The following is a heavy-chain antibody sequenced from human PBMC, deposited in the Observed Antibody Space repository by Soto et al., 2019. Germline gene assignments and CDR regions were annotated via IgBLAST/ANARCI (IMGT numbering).Heavy chain of an antibody. V-gene: IGHV3-21*01. CDR2: ISSSSSYI. Sequence: EVQLVESGGGLVKPGGSLRLSCAASGFTFSSYSMNWVRQAPGKGLEWVSSISSSSSYIYYADSVKGRFTISRDNAKNSLYLQMNRLRAEDTAVYYCARDLRITIIGSQEYWGQGTLVTVSS. CDR1: GFTFSSYS. J-gene: IGHJ4*02. CDR3: ARDLRITIIGSQEY. D-gene: IGHD3-3*01.